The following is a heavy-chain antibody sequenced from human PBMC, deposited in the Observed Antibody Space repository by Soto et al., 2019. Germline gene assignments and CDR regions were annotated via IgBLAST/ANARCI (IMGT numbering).Heavy chain of an antibody. Sequence: XESLNISWKRSGYRFTSYWISWVLQMPGKGLEWMGRIDPSDSYTNYSPSFQGHVTISADKSISTAYLQWSSLKASDTAMYYCARQGIEVAGQYYYYGMDVWGQGTTVTVSS. CDR2: IDPSDSYT. CDR1: GYRFTSYW. D-gene: IGHD6-19*01. CDR3: ARQGIEVAGQYYYYGMDV. J-gene: IGHJ6*02. V-gene: IGHV5-10-1*01.